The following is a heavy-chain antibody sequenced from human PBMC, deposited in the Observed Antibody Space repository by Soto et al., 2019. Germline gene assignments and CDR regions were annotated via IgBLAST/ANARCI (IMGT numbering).Heavy chain of an antibody. J-gene: IGHJ5*02. CDR3: AREAGVRHPFDP. V-gene: IGHV4-59*01. Sequence: QVQLQESGPGLVKPSETLSLTCTVSGGSMTSYYWSWIRQPPGRGLEWIGYIYYSGGTNYNPSLKSRVTILVDTSKNQFSLGLSSVTAADTAMYYCAREAGVRHPFDPWGQGTLVTVSS. D-gene: IGHD1-1*01. CDR1: GGSMTSYY. CDR2: IYYSGGT.